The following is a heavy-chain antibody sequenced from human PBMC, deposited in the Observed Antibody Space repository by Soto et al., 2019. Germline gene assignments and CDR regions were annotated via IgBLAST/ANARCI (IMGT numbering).Heavy chain of an antibody. CDR3: GRVSSSPLNFDY. V-gene: IGHV4-31*03. CDR2: IYYSGST. Sequence: SETLSLTCTVSGGSISSGGYYWSWIRQHPGKGLEWIGYIYYSGSTYYNPSLKSRVTISVDTSKNQFSLKLTSVTAADTPVYYCGRVSSSPLNFDYWGQGTLVTVSS. D-gene: IGHD6-13*01. J-gene: IGHJ4*02. CDR1: GGSISSGGYY.